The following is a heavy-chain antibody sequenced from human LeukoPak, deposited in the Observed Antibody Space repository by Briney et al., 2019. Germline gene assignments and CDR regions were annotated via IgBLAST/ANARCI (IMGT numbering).Heavy chain of an antibody. D-gene: IGHD1-14*01. J-gene: IGHJ4*02. CDR1: GASIDSHSW. CDR2: IYHSGGA. Sequence: SETLSLTCAVSGASIDSHSWWSWVRQPPGKGLEWIGEIYHSGGANYKPSLKSRITMSVDTSKNHFSLKLTSVTAADTAVYYCAYNRNFALDNWGQGTLVTVSS. V-gene: IGHV4/OR15-8*01. CDR3: AYNRNFALDN.